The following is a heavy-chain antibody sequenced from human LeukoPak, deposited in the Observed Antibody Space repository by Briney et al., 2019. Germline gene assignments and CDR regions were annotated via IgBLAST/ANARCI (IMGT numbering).Heavy chain of an antibody. CDR1: GGSISSSSYY. CDR3: ARDVGFSADNWFDP. J-gene: IGHJ5*02. Sequence: SETLSLTCTVSGGSISSSSYYWGWIRQPPGKGLEWIGSIYYSGSTYYNPALKSRVTISVDTSKNQFSLKLSSVTAADTAVYYCARDVGFSADNWFDPWGQGTLVTVSS. D-gene: IGHD6-25*01. V-gene: IGHV4-39*07. CDR2: IYYSGST.